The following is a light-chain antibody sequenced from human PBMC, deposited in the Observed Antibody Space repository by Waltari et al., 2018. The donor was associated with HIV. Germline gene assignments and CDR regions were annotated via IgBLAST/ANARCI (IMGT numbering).Light chain of an antibody. J-gene: IGKJ1*01. V-gene: IGKV3-11*01. Sequence: EIVLTQSPATLSLSPGERATLSCRASQSVSTYLAWYQQKPGQAPRLLIFDASNRATGIPARFSGSGSGTDFALSISSLEPEDFAVYYCQHRSSWPTFGQGTRWKSN. CDR3: QHRSSWPT. CDR2: DAS. CDR1: QSVSTY.